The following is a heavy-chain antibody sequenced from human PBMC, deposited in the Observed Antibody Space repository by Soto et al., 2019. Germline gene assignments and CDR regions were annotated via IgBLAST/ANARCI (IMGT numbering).Heavy chain of an antibody. Sequence: SETLSLTCAVYGGSFSGYYWTWIRQSPGKGLEWIGEINHSGSTYYNPSLKSRVTISVDTPKNQFSLKVTSVTAADSAVYYCARGPNPLVEVTALRPVDYWGQGTLVTVSS. V-gene: IGHV4-34*01. CDR3: ARGPNPLVEVTALRPVDY. CDR1: GGSFSGYY. CDR2: INHSGST. D-gene: IGHD2-21*02. J-gene: IGHJ4*02.